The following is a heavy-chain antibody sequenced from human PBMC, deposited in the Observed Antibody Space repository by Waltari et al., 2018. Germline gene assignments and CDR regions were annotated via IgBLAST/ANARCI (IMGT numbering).Heavy chain of an antibody. V-gene: IGHV3-21*01. Sequence: EVQLVESGGGLVKPGGSLRLSCAASGFTFIRYSVHWVCQAPGKGLECFSSMSSNSSYTDYADSVKGRFTISRDNAKNSLYLQMNSLRAEDTAVYYCATGDSSGWTPLDYWGQGTLVTVSS. J-gene: IGHJ4*02. CDR2: MSSNSSYT. CDR3: ATGDSSGWTPLDY. D-gene: IGHD6-19*01. CDR1: GFTFIRYS.